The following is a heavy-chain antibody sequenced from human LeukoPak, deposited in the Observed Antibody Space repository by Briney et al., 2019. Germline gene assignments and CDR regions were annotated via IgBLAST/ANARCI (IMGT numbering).Heavy chain of an antibody. CDR2: IFYTGST. D-gene: IGHD3-9*01. V-gene: IGHV4-61*01. Sequence: SETLSLTCTVPGGSVTSGSYYWSWIRQPPGKGLEWIGCIFYTGSTNYNPSLKSRVTISVDTSKNQFSLKLSSVTAADTALYYCAAVLTAYSSIDYWGQGILVTVSS. J-gene: IGHJ4*02. CDR1: GGSVTSGSYY. CDR3: AAVLTAYSSIDY.